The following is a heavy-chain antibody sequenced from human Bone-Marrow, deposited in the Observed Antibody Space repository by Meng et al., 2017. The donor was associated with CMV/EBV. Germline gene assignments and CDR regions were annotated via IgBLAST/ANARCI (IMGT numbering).Heavy chain of an antibody. J-gene: IGHJ4*02. CDR1: SISSGDYY. Sequence: SISSGDYYWSWIRRPPGKGLEWIGYISYSGRTYYNPSLKSRLTISVDTSKNQFSLKVSSVTAADTAVYYCARVGTYYDSHGYHYPFDYWGQGTLVTVSS. CDR2: ISYSGRT. D-gene: IGHD3-22*01. V-gene: IGHV4-30-4*01. CDR3: ARVGTYYDSHGYHYPFDY.